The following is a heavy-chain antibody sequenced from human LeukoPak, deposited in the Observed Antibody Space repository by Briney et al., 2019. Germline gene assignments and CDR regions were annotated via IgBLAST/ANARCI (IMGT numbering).Heavy chain of an antibody. CDR2: ISSSSSYT. CDR1: GFTFSDYY. Sequence: PGGSLRLSCAASGFTFSDYYMSWIRQAPGKGLEWVSYISSSSSYTNYADSVKGRFTISRDNAKNSLFLQMNSLRAEDTAVYYCARSEARFMLSWGQGTLVTVSS. CDR3: ARSEARFMLS. D-gene: IGHD3-16*02. J-gene: IGHJ4*02. V-gene: IGHV3-11*06.